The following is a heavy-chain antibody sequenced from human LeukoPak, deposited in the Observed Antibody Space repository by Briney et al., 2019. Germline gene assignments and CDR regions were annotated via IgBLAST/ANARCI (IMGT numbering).Heavy chain of an antibody. V-gene: IGHV4-4*02. CDR2: IHHSGSI. CDR3: ARGGDRSFDY. CDR1: GVSISSNLW. D-gene: IGHD3-10*01. Sequence: PSETLSLTCAVSGVSISSNLWWTCVRQPPGKGLEWIAEIHHSGSINYNPSLKSRVTISVDKAKNQFSLNLNSVTAADTAVYYCARGGDRSFDYWGQGTLVTVSS. J-gene: IGHJ4*02.